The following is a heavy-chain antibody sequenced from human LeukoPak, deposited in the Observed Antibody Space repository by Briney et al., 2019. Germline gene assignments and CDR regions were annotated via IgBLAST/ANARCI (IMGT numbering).Heavy chain of an antibody. V-gene: IGHV3-66*01. CDR1: GFTVSSNY. J-gene: IGHJ6*02. D-gene: IGHD5-18*01. Sequence: AGSLRLSCAASGFTVSSNYMSWVRQAPGKGLEWVSVIYSGGSTYYADSVKGRFTISRDNSKNTLYLQMNSLRAEDTAVYYCARSVAMDPGYYGMDVWGQGTTVTVSS. CDR3: ARSVAMDPGYYGMDV. CDR2: IYSGGST.